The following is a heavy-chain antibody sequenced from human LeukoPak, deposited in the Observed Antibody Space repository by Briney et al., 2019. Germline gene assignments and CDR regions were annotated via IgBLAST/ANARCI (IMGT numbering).Heavy chain of an antibody. D-gene: IGHD6-13*01. V-gene: IGHV4-34*01. CDR2: INHSGST. J-gene: IGHJ5*02. CDR3: ARDTPPQSIAAAVGWFDP. Sequence: KPSETLSLTCAVYGGSFSGYYWSWIRQPPGKGLEWIGEINHSGSTNYNPSLKSRVTISVDTSKNQFSLKLSSVTAADTAVYYCARDTPPQSIAAAVGWFDPWGQGTLVTVSS. CDR1: GGSFSGYY.